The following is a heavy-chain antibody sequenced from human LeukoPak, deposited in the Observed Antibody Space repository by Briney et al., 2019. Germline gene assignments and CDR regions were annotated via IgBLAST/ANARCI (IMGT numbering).Heavy chain of an antibody. CDR2: INHSGST. D-gene: IGHD3-10*01. Sequence: SETLSLTCAVYGGSFSGYYWSWIRQPPGKGLEWIGEINHSGSTNYNPSLKSRVTISVDTSKNQFSLKLSSVTAADTAVYYCARLNTGGITMVRGPSNWFDPWGQGTLVTVSS. CDR3: ARLNTGGITMVRGPSNWFDP. V-gene: IGHV4-34*01. J-gene: IGHJ5*02. CDR1: GGSFSGYY.